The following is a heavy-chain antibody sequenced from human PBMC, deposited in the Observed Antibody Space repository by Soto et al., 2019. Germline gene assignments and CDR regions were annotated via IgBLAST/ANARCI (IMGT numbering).Heavy chain of an antibody. Sequence: GASVKVSCKASGYTFTSYDINWVRQATGQGLEWMGWMNPNSGNTGYAQKFQGRVTMTRNTSISTAYMELSSLRSEDTAVYYCASSDRTGGQHITYAFDIWGHGTMVTVS. CDR2: MNPNSGNT. D-gene: IGHD3-9*01. CDR1: GYTFTSYD. V-gene: IGHV1-8*01. J-gene: IGHJ3*02. CDR3: ASSDRTGGQHITYAFDI.